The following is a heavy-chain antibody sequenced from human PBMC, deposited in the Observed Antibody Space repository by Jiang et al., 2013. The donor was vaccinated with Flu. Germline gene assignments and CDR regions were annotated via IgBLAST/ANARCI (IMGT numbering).Heavy chain of an antibody. D-gene: IGHD6-6*01. Sequence: LVQPGGPVRLSCAASGFTFSSYWMHWVRQVPGKGLVWVSRMNSDDSSITYVDSVKGRFTISRDNAKNTLYLQMNSLRAEDTAVYYCARSHGEQLGGAFDYWGQGTLVTVSS. V-gene: IGHV3-74*01. J-gene: IGHJ4*02. CDR3: ARSHGEQLGGAFDY. CDR1: GFTFSSYW. CDR2: MNSDDSSI.